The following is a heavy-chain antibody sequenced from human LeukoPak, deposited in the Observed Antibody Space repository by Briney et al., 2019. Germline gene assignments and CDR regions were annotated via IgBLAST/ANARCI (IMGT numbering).Heavy chain of an antibody. CDR2: ISGCGCST. CDR1: GFTLEDYA. Sequence: GGSLRLSCAASGFTLEDYAMHGVRRAPGKGREGGSLISGCGCSTYYADSVKGRFTISRDNSKNYLYLQMNSLRTEDTALYYCAKVHSSSWIRFVIDYFDYWAQGTLVTVSS. D-gene: IGHD6-13*01. V-gene: IGHV3-43*02. CDR3: AKVHSSSWIRFVIDYFDY. J-gene: IGHJ4*02.